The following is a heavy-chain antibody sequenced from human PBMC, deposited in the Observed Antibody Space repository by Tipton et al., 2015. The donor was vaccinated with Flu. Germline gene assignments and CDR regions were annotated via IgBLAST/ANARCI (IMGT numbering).Heavy chain of an antibody. Sequence: TLSLTCTVSGGSISSYYWNWIRQFPGKGLEWIGTVSRTGSTIYNPSLKSRVTLSIDTSKNQFSLKMKSVTATDMAVYYCARRDYSNYVSVPKNWFDPWGQGTLVTVSS. CDR3: ARRDYSNYVSVPKNWFDP. V-gene: IGHV4-59*08. D-gene: IGHD4-11*01. J-gene: IGHJ5*02. CDR1: GGSISSYY. CDR2: VSRTGST.